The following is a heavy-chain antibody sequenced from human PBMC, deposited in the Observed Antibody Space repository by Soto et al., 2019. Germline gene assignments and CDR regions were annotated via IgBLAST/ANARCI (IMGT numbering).Heavy chain of an antibody. CDR3: ARELRYYDSSGWYFDY. J-gene: IGHJ4*02. Sequence: QVQLQESGPGLVKPSETLSLTCTVSGFSISSYYWSWIRQPPAKGLEWIGYIYYSGSTNYNPSLKRRVTISVDTSKNQFSLKVSSVTAADTAVYYCARELRYYDSSGWYFDYWGQGTLVTVSS. D-gene: IGHD3-22*01. CDR2: IYYSGST. V-gene: IGHV4-59*01. CDR1: GFSISSYY.